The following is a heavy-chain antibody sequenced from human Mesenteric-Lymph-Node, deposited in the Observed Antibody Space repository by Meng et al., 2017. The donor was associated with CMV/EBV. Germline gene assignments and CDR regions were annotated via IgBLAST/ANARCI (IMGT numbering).Heavy chain of an antibody. CDR3: AKGDAAMDRISY. D-gene: IGHD1-14*01. Sequence: GGSLRLSCAASGFSFSTFAMHWVRQAPGKGLEWVAVIWPDGSKAYYEDSVKGRFAISRDNSKNALYLQMSSLRAEDTAVYYCAKGDAAMDRISYWGQGTLVTVSS. J-gene: IGHJ4*02. CDR1: GFSFSTFA. CDR2: IWPDGSKA. V-gene: IGHV3-33*06.